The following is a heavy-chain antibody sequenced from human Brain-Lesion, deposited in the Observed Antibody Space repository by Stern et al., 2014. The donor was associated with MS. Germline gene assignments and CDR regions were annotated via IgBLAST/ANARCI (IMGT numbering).Heavy chain of an antibody. CDR1: GYIFTGYY. V-gene: IGHV1-2*02. Sequence: VQLVESGAEVKKPGASVKVSRKTSGYIFTGYYIHWVRQAPGQGLEWMAWINPNTGGPKYAQKFQGRVTMSRDTSISTAYVELSSLTSDDTAVYYCARDQRGITIFGVVTDYYYLGMDVWGQGTTVTVSS. J-gene: IGHJ6*02. CDR3: ARDQRGITIFGVVTDYYYLGMDV. CDR2: INPNTGGP. D-gene: IGHD3-3*01.